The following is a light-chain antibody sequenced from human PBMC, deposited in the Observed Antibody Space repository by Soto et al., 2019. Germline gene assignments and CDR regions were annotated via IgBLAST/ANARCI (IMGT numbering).Light chain of an antibody. J-gene: IGLJ1*01. CDR1: SSDVGFYDY. V-gene: IGLV2-14*01. CDR3: SSYSSTTTLYV. CDR2: EVS. Sequence: QSVLTQPASVSGSPGQSITISCTGTSSDVGFYDYVSWYQQHPGKAPKLLIYEVSDRPSGVSPRFSASKSGNTASLTISGLQAEDEADYYCSSYSSTTTLYVFGTGTKLTVL.